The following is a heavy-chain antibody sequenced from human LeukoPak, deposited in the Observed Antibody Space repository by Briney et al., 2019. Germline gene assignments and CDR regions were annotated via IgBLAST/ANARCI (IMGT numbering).Heavy chain of an antibody. Sequence: GASAKVSCKASGYTFTGYYMHWVRQAPGQGLEWMGWINPNSGGTNYAQKFQGRVTMTRDTSISTAYMELSRLRSDDTAVYYCARAPYYDILTGYSHFDYWGQGTLVTVSS. CDR2: INPNSGGT. CDR1: GYTFTGYY. CDR3: ARAPYYDILTGYSHFDY. D-gene: IGHD3-9*01. V-gene: IGHV1-2*02. J-gene: IGHJ4*02.